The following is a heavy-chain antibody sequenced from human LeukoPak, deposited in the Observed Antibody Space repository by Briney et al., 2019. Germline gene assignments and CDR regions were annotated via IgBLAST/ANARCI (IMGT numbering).Heavy chain of an antibody. CDR1: GGSFSGYY. D-gene: IGHD5-18*01. J-gene: IGHJ4*02. Sequence: SETLSLTCAVYGGSFSGYYWSWIRQPPGKGLEWIGEINHSGSTNYNPSLKSRVTISVGTSKNQFSLKLSSVTAADTAVYYCARGGYSYARGRYFDYWGQGTLVTVSS. CDR3: ARGGYSYARGRYFDY. V-gene: IGHV4-34*01. CDR2: INHSGST.